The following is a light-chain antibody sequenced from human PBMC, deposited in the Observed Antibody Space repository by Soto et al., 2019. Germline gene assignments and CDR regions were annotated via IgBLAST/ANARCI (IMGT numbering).Light chain of an antibody. J-gene: IGLJ3*02. Sequence: QSVLTQPASVSGSPGQSITISCTGTSSDVGGYNYVSWYQQHPGKAPKLMIYEVSNRPSGVSNRFSGSKSGNTASLTISGLQAEDEADYYCGTWDNSLSGGVFGGGTKLTVL. CDR1: SSDVGGYNY. CDR3: GTWDNSLSGGV. CDR2: EVS. V-gene: IGLV2-14*01.